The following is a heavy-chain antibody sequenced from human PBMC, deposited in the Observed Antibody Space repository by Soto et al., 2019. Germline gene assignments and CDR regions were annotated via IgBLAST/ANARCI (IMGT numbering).Heavy chain of an antibody. Sequence: ERQLVESGRGLVEPGGSLRLSCAASGFNFNIAWMNWVRQAPGKGLEWLGRNKSKGGGETTDYAAFVKGRFTISRDDSKKTLYLQMNSLESEDTAVYYCTLVLALSPNDAFVILGQGTMVTVSS. V-gene: IGHV3-15*01. CDR1: GFNFNIAW. CDR2: NKSKGGGETT. CDR3: TLVLALSPNDAFVI. J-gene: IGHJ3*02. D-gene: IGHD6-6*01.